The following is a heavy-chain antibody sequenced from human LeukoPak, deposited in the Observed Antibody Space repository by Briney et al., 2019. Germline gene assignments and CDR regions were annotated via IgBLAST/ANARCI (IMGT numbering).Heavy chain of an antibody. CDR2: IYSGGST. CDR1: GFTVSSNY. V-gene: IGHV3-66*01. CDR3: ARDLFSYAMNV. Sequence: PGGSLRLSCAASGFTVSSNYMSWVRQAPGKGLEWVSVIYSGGSTYYADSVKGRFTISRDNSKNTLYLQMNSLRVEDTAIYFCARDLFSYAMNVWGRGTPVTVSS. J-gene: IGHJ6*02.